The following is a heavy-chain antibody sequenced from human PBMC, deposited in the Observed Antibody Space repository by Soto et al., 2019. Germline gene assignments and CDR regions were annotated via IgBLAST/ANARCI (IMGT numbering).Heavy chain of an antibody. Sequence: PSXTLYLTGTVSGGSISSSSHYWGLIRQPPGKGLGWIASIASIYYTGGTYSNPSLKIRVTISVDTSKNQFSLKLTFVTAADTAVYYCARSKNKREVDYWGRGTLVTVSS. CDR3: ARSKNKREVDY. J-gene: IGHJ4*02. D-gene: IGHD1-26*01. CDR1: GGSISSSSHY. CDR2: IASIYYTGGT. V-gene: IGHV4-39*01.